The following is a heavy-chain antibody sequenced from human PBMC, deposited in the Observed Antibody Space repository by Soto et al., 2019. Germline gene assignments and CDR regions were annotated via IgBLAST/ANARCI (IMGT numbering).Heavy chain of an antibody. CDR2: IYYSGST. D-gene: IGHD4-17*01. CDR1: GGSISSYY. Sequence: QVQLQESGPGLVKPSETLSLTCTVSGGSISSYYWSWIRQPPGKGLEWIGYIYYSGSTNYNPSLKSRVTISVDTSKNQFSLKLSSVTAADTAVYYCARDYGDRGTFNWFDPWGQGTLVTVSS. J-gene: IGHJ5*02. CDR3: ARDYGDRGTFNWFDP. V-gene: IGHV4-59*01.